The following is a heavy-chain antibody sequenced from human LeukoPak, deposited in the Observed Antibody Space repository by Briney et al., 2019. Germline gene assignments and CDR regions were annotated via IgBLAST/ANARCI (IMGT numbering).Heavy chain of an antibody. CDR1: GYTLTELS. CDR2: FDLEDGET. J-gene: IGHJ4*02. Sequence: ASVKVSCKVSGYTLTELSMHWVRQAPGKGLEWVGGFDLEDGETVYAQKFQGRVTMTEDTSSDTAYMDLSSLRSEDTAVYYCATAFGNYDFWSGPGFDYWGQGTLVTVSS. V-gene: IGHV1-24*01. D-gene: IGHD3-3*01. CDR3: ATAFGNYDFWSGPGFDY.